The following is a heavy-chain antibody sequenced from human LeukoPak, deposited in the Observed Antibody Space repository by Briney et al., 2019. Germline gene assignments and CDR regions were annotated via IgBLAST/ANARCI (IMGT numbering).Heavy chain of an antibody. D-gene: IGHD1-26*01. J-gene: IGHJ4*02. V-gene: IGHV4-39*02. Sequence: SETLSLTCTVSGGSISSSSYYWGWIRQPPGKGLEWIGSIYYSGSTYYNPSLKSRVTISVDTSKNQFSLKLSSATAADTAVYYCARDGGSYYWGQGTLVTVSS. CDR2: IYYSGST. CDR1: GGSISSSSYY. CDR3: ARDGGSYY.